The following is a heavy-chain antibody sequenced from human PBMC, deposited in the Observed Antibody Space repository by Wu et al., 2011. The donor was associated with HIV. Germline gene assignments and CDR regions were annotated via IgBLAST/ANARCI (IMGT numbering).Heavy chain of an antibody. V-gene: IGHV1-69*15. D-gene: IGHD3-10*01. Sequence: QVQLVQSGSDVKKPGSSVKVSCKISGGTFTNYVISWVRQAPGQGLEWMGRIIPLFGTTTHTQKFQGRVRITADEVTSTAYMELDSLRSDDTAVYYCATTSPYNMFRGDSFDLWGQGTKVTV. CDR3: ATTSPYNMFRGDSFDL. J-gene: IGHJ3*01. CDR1: GGTFTNYV. CDR2: IIPLFGTT.